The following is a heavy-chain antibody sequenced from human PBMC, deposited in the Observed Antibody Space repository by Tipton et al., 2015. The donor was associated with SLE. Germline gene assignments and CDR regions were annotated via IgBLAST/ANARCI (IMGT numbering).Heavy chain of an antibody. V-gene: IGHV4-34*01. D-gene: IGHD2/OR15-2a*01. J-gene: IGHJ4*02. CDR3: ARDSTRWSF. CDR2: INHSGST. Sequence: TLSLTCAVYGGSFSGYYWTWIRQPPGKGLEWIGEINHSGSTNYNPSLKSPFIISVDTSKNQFSLQLTSVTAADTAVYYCARDSTRWSFWGQGTLVTVSS. CDR1: GGSFSGYY.